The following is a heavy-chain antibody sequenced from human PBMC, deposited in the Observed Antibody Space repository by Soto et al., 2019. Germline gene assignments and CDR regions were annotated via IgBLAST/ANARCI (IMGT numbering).Heavy chain of an antibody. J-gene: IGHJ3*02. CDR2: IKGDGSVR. V-gene: IGHV3-7*03. D-gene: IGHD3-10*01. Sequence: EVQLVESGGGLVQPGGSLRLSCAASGFTFSHYWMIWVRQAPGKALEWVANIKGDGSVRYYVDSVKGRFTISRDNAQKSLYLQMDSLRAEDTAVYYCVRDRNYFDSRTYYYDAFDIWGQGTMVTVSS. CDR1: GFTFSHYW. CDR3: VRDRNYFDSRTYYYDAFDI.